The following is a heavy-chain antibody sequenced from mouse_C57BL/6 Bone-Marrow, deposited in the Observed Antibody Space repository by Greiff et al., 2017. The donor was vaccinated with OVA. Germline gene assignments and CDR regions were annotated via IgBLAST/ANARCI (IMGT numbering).Heavy chain of an antibody. D-gene: IGHD1-1*01. CDR3: TSITSVVATPMDD. CDR2: IRNKANNHAT. J-gene: IGHJ4*01. Sequence: EVKLEESGGGLVQPGGSMKLSCAASGFTFSDAWMDWVRQSPEKGLEWVAEIRNKANNHATYYAESVKGRFTISRDDSKSSVYLQMNSIRAEDTGIYYCTSITSVVATPMDDWGQGTSVTVSS. V-gene: IGHV6-6*01. CDR1: GFTFSDAW.